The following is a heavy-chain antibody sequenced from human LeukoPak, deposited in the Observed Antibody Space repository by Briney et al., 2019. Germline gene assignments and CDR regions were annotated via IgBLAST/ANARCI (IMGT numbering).Heavy chain of an antibody. J-gene: IGHJ3*02. CDR1: GGSISSYY. CDR2: IYYSGST. Sequence: SETLSLTCTVSGGSISSYYWSWIRQPPGKGLEWIGYIYYSGSTNYNPSLKGRVTISVDTSKNQFSLKLSSVTAADTAVYYCARDSSGWSRNDAFDIWGQGTMVTVSS. V-gene: IGHV4-59*01. CDR3: ARDSSGWSRNDAFDI. D-gene: IGHD6-19*01.